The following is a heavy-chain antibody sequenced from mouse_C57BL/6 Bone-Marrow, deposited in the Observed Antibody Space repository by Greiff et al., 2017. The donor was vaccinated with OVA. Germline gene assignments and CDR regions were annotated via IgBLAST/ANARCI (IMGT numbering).Heavy chain of an antibody. Sequence: EVQLQQSGAELVRPGSSVKMSCKTSGYTFTSYGINWVKQRPGQGLEWIGYIYLGNGYTEYNEKFKGKATMTSDTSYSTAYMQLSSLTSEDSAIYVCARELGVYDYDPFDYWGQGTTLTVSS. D-gene: IGHD2-4*01. CDR2: IYLGNGYT. V-gene: IGHV1-58*01. J-gene: IGHJ2*01. CDR1: GYTFTSYG. CDR3: ARELGVYDYDPFDY.